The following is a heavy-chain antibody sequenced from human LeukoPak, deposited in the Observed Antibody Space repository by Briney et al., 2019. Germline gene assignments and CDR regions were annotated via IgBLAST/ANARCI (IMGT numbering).Heavy chain of an antibody. CDR2: ISSSSSYI. Sequence: GGSLRLSCAASGFTFSSYSMNWVRQAPGKGLEWVSSISSSSSYIYYADSVKGRFTTSRDNAKNSLYLQMNSLRAEDTAVYYCARDPRGYSYGHDYWGQGTLVTVSS. D-gene: IGHD5-18*01. J-gene: IGHJ4*02. CDR3: ARDPRGYSYGHDY. V-gene: IGHV3-21*01. CDR1: GFTFSSYS.